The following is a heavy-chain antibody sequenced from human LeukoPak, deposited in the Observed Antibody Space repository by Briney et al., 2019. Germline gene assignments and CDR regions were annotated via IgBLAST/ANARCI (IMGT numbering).Heavy chain of an antibody. Sequence: SETLSLTCSVSGGPITEYYWSWIRQPPGKGLEWIGYIYHTGTTNYSPSLKSRVGMSVDASRNQFSLKLVSVTAADTAVYYCARDRGTTGYYYLDSWGRGILVTVSS. CDR3: ARDRGTTGYYYLDS. CDR1: GGPITEYY. D-gene: IGHD1-26*01. V-gene: IGHV4-59*01. J-gene: IGHJ4*02. CDR2: IYHTGTT.